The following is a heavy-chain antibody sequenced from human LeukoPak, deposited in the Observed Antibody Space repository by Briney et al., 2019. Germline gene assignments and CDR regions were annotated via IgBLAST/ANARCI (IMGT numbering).Heavy chain of an antibody. CDR3: AKVGTTAYDFWSGYYTPPFYYYGMDV. CDR1: GFTFSSYA. V-gene: IGHV3-23*01. CDR2: ISGSGGST. J-gene: IGHJ6*02. D-gene: IGHD3-3*01. Sequence: GGSLRLSCAASGFTFSSYAMSWVRQAPGKGLEWVPAISGSGGSTYYADSVKGRFTISRDNSKNTLYLQMNSLRAEDTAVYYCAKVGTTAYDFWSGYYTPPFYYYGMDVWGQGTTVTVSS.